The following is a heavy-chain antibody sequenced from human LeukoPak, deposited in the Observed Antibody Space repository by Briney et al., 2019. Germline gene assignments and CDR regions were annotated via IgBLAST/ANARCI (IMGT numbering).Heavy chain of an antibody. J-gene: IGHJ4*02. CDR3: ARQDGYDTGGDYFDN. Sequence: GESLKISCKGSGYIFTRYWIGWVRQMPGKGLEWMGIIYLGDSDTRYSPSFQGQVTISADKSISTAYLQWSSLKASDTAMYYCARQDGYDTGGDYFDNWGQGTLVTVSS. D-gene: IGHD5-12*01. CDR2: IYLGDSDT. V-gene: IGHV5-51*01. CDR1: GYIFTRYW.